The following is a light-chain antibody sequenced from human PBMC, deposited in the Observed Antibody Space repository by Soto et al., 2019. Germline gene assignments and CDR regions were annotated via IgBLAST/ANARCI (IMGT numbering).Light chain of an antibody. CDR1: QSVSST. V-gene: IGKV3-15*01. J-gene: IGKJ1*01. CDR2: GAS. CDR3: QQRSNWPPWT. Sequence: EVVMTQSPATLSVSPGERATLSCRASQSVSSTLAWYQQRPGQAPRLLIYGASTRATGIPARFSGSGSGTDFTLTISSLEPEDFAVYYCQQRSNWPPWTFGQGTKVDIK.